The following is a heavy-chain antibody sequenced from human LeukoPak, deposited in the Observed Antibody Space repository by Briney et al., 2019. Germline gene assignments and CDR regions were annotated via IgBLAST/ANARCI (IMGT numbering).Heavy chain of an antibody. V-gene: IGHV4-59*01. J-gene: IGHJ3*02. CDR3: ARGGAGGAFDI. CDR1: GGSISSYY. D-gene: IGHD1-26*01. Sequence: SETLSLTCTVSGGSISSYYWSWIRQPPGKGLEWIGYIYYSGSTNYNPSFKSRVTISVDTSKNQFSLKLSSVTAADTAVYYCARGGAGGAFDIWGQGTMVTVSS. CDR2: IYYSGST.